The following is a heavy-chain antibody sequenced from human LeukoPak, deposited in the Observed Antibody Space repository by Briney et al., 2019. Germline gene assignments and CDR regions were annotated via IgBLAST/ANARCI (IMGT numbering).Heavy chain of an antibody. J-gene: IGHJ4*02. CDR3: ARHLAVAEYYFDY. D-gene: IGHD6-19*01. V-gene: IGHV4-39*01. CDR2: IYHSGTT. CDR1: GGSIISSSYN. Sequence: SETLPLTCAVSGGSIISSSYNWGWIRQPPGKGLEWIGTIYHSGTTYYNPSLKSRVTISVDTSKNQFFLKLSSVTAADTAVYYCARHLAVAEYYFDYWGQGTLVTVSS.